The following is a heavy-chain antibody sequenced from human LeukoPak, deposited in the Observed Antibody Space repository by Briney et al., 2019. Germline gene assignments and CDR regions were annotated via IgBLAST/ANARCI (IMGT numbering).Heavy chain of an antibody. CDR2: ISSSSSYI. CDR1: GFTFSSYS. J-gene: IGHJ4*02. D-gene: IGHD3-22*01. Sequence: GGSLRLSCAASGFTFSSYSMNWVRQAPGKGLEWVSSISSSSSYIYYADSVKGRFTISRDNAKNSLYLQMNSLRAEDTAVYYCARVEADYYDSSGYYGLGYWGQGTLVTDSS. V-gene: IGHV3-21*01. CDR3: ARVEADYYDSSGYYGLGY.